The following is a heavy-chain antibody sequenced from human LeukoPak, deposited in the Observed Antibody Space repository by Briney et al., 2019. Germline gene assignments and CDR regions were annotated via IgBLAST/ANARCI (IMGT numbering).Heavy chain of an antibody. J-gene: IGHJ4*02. CDR1: GGTFSSYA. Sequence: ASVTVSCKASGGTFSSYAISWVRQAPGQGLEWMGWISAYNGNTNYAQKLQGRVTMTTDTSTSTAYMELRSLRSDDTAVYYCARDQVGDVRTPTGFDYWGQGTLVTVSS. D-gene: IGHD3-16*01. CDR3: ARDQVGDVRTPTGFDY. V-gene: IGHV1-18*01. CDR2: ISAYNGNT.